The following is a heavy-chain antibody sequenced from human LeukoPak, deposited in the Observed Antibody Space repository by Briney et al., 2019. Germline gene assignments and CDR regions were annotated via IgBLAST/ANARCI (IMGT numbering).Heavy chain of an antibody. D-gene: IGHD2-8*02. V-gene: IGHV3-30*02. J-gene: IGHJ4*02. CDR3: ATYRQVLLPFES. CDR2: IRNDGSDK. CDR1: GFIFSDFG. Sequence: GGSLRLSCAASGFIFSDFGIHWVRQAPGKGLEWVTFIRNDGSDKYYTDSVRGRFTISRDNSKSTLSLQMNSLRAEDTAIYYCATYRQVLLPFESWGQGTLVTVSS.